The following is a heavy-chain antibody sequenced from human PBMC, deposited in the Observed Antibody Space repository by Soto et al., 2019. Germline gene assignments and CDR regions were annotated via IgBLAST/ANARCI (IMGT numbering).Heavy chain of an antibody. D-gene: IGHD6-13*01. CDR3: ARDIAAAGTRGWFDP. V-gene: IGHV3-30-3*01. CDR2: ISYDGSNK. Sequence: ESGGGVVQPGRSLRLSCAASGFTFSNYGMHWVRQAPGKGLEWVALISYDGSNKYYADSVKGRFTLSRDNSKNTLSLQMSSLRPEDTAVYYCARDIAAAGTRGWFDPWGQGTLVTVSS. J-gene: IGHJ5*02. CDR1: GFTFSNYG.